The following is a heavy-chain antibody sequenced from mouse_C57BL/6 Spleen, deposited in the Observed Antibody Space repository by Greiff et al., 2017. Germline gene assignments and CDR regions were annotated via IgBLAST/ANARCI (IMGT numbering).Heavy chain of an antibody. D-gene: IGHD2-4*01. CDR3: ERTTDYAGYAMDY. J-gene: IGHJ4*01. V-gene: IGHV1-39*01. CDR1: GYSFTDYN. CDR2: LNPNYGST. Sequence: VQLQQSGPELVKPGASVKISCKASGYSFTDYNMNWVKQSSGKSLEWIGVLNPNYGSTSYNQKFKGKATLTVDQSSSTAYMQLNSLTSENSAVYYCERTTDYAGYAMDYGGQGTSDTVSS.